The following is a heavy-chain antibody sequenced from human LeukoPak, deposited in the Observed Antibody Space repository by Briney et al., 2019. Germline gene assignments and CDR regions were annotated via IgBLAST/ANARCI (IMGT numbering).Heavy chain of an antibody. D-gene: IGHD6-13*01. V-gene: IGHV1-18*01. J-gene: IGHJ4*02. CDR2: ISPYNGNT. Sequence: ASVKVSCKASGYTFPSYVINWVRQAPGQGLEWMGWISPYNGNTNYAQKLQGTVTMTTDTSTSTAYMELRSLRSDDTAVYYCARDRASGIVDYWGQGTLVTVSS. CDR1: GYTFPSYV. CDR3: ARDRASGIVDY.